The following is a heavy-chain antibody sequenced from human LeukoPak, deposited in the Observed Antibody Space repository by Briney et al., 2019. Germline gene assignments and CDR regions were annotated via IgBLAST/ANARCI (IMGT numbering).Heavy chain of an antibody. CDR1: GYTFSSYG. CDR2: IWYDGSNK. D-gene: IGHD2/OR15-2a*01. J-gene: IGHJ4*02. Sequence: GGSLRLSCAASGYTFSSYGMHWVRQAPGKGLEWVAVIWYDGSNKYYADSVKGRFTISKDNAKNTVYLQMNSLRAEDTAVYYCVSFYETYWGRGTLVTVSS. V-gene: IGHV3-33*03. CDR3: VSFYETY.